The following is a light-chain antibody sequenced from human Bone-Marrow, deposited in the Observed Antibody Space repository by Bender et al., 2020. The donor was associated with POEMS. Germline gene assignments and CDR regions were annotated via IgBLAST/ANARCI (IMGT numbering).Light chain of an antibody. CDR2: GYN. J-gene: IGLJ3*02. V-gene: IGLV1-40*01. Sequence: QSVLTQPPSASGTPGQSVTISCSGSSSNIGAGYDVHWYQHLPGTAPKLLIYGYNNRPSGVPDRFSGSKSGTSASLAITGLQAEDEGDYYCQSYDNSLGGWVFGGGTKLTVL. CDR1: SSNIGAGYD. CDR3: QSYDNSLGGWV.